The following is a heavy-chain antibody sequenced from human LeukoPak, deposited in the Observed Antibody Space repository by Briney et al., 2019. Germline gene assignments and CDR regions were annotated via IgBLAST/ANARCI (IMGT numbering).Heavy chain of an antibody. CDR1: GFTFSSYA. J-gene: IGHJ4*02. CDR2: ISYDGSNK. V-gene: IGHV3-30-3*01. Sequence: GGSLRLSCAASGFTFSSYAMHWVRQAPGKGLEWVAVISYDGSNKYYADSVKGRFTISRENSKNTLYLQMNSLRAEDTAVYYCARVGGRFCGGDCYSSMDYWGQGTLVTVSS. D-gene: IGHD2-21*02. CDR3: ARVGGRFCGGDCYSSMDY.